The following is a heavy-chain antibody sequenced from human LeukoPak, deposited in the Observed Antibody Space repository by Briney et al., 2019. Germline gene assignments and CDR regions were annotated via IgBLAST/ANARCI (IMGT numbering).Heavy chain of an antibody. CDR2: INPNSGGT. J-gene: IGHJ5*02. Sequence: ASVKVSFKASGYTFTGYYMHWVRQAPGQGLEWMGWINPNSGGTNYAQKFQGRVTMTRDTSISTAYMELSRLRSDDTAVYYCARGRIVGATTVDWFDPWGQGTLVTVSS. D-gene: IGHD1-26*01. V-gene: IGHV1-2*02. CDR3: ARGRIVGATTVDWFDP. CDR1: GYTFTGYY.